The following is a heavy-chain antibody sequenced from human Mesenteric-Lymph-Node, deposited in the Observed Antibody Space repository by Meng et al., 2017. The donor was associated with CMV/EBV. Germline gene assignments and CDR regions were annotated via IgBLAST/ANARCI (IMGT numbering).Heavy chain of an antibody. V-gene: IGHV3-11*04. CDR1: GFTFSDYY. CDR3: ARDLGITGTWVNY. J-gene: IGHJ4*02. CDR2: VSRSGTTI. Sequence: GGSLRLSCAASGFTFSDYYMSWIRQAPGKGLEWISYVSRSGTTIYYADSVRGRFTISRDNAKNSLYLQMSSLRAEDTAVYYCARDLGITGTWVNYWGQGTLVTVSS. D-gene: IGHD1-7*01.